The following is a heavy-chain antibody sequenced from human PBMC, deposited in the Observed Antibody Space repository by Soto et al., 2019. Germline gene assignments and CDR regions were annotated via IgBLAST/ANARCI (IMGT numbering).Heavy chain of an antibody. Sequence: GGSLRLSCAASGFTFSSYGIHWVRQAPGKGLEWVAVIWYDGSNKYYADSVKGRFTISRDNSKNTLYLQMNSLRAEDTAVYYCLWSSGYYFFDYWGQGNLFTVPS. CDR1: GFTFSSYG. CDR2: IWYDGSNK. V-gene: IGHV3-33*01. D-gene: IGHD3-22*01. CDR3: LWSSGYYFFDY. J-gene: IGHJ4*02.